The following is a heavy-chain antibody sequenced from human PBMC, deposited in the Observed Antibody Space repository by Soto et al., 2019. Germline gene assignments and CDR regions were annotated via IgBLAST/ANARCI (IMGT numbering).Heavy chain of an antibody. J-gene: IGHJ6*03. V-gene: IGHV4-59*12. Sequence: PSETLSLTCTVSGGSISSYYWSWIRQPPGKGLEWIGYIYYSGSTNYNPSLKSRVTISVDTSKNQFSLKLSSVTAADTAVYYCGVGSSWNSYYYYMDVWGKGTTVTVSS. D-gene: IGHD6-13*01. CDR1: GGSISSYY. CDR2: IYYSGST. CDR3: GVGSSWNSYYYYMDV.